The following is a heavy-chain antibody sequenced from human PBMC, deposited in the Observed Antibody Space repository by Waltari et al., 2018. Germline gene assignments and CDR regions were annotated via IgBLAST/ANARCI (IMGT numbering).Heavy chain of an antibody. CDR2: INSASSKI. CDR3: ATTRLEANFES. J-gene: IGHJ4*02. Sequence: EVQLVESGGGLVQSGGSLRLSCAASGFTFSVYSMNWVRQAPGKGLEWISYINSASSKIYYADSVKGRFTISRDNAKNSVYLQMNSLSAEDTAIYYCATTRLEANFESWGQGTLVTVAS. D-gene: IGHD1-1*01. CDR1: GFTFSVYS. V-gene: IGHV3-48*04.